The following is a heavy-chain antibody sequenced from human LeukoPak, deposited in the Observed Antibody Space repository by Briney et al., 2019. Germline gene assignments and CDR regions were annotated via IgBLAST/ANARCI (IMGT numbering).Heavy chain of an antibody. V-gene: IGHV1-69*04. J-gene: IGHJ6*02. CDR3: ARAAFGDSNYPDYYYYYGMDV. CDR2: IIPILGIA. Sequence: GASVKVSCKASGGTFSSYAISWVRQAPGQGLEWMGRIIPILGIANYAQKFQGRVTITADKSTSTAYMELSGLRSEDTAVYYCARAAFGDSNYPDYYYYYGMDVWGQGTTVTVSS. CDR1: GGTFSSYA. D-gene: IGHD4-11*01.